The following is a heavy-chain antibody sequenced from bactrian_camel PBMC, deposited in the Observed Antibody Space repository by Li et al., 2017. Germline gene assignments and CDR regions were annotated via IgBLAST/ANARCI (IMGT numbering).Heavy chain of an antibody. Sequence: HVQLVESGGGSVQAGGSLRLSCVFTGTSLGSYCMGWFRQAPGKEREGVAAIERDGRIRYEDSVKGRFTISKDNAKPTLYLEMNSLKPEDTAMYYCAAGIVCREMSQADVDFWFQGTQVTV. CDR2: IERDGRI. CDR3: AAGIVCREMSQADVDF. CDR1: GTSLGSYC. D-gene: IGHD1*01. J-gene: IGHJ4*01. V-gene: IGHV3S55*01.